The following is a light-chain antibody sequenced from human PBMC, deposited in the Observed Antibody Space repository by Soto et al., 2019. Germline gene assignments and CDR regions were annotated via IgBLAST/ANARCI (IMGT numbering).Light chain of an antibody. V-gene: IGLV2-14*03. Sequence: QSALTQPASVSGSPGQSITISCTGTSSDIGAYNYVSWYQQHPGKAPKLIIYDVTNRPAGISSRFSASKSGNTASLTISVLQAEDKADYYCCSYKSSSTLYVFGTGTKLTVL. J-gene: IGLJ1*01. CDR2: DVT. CDR3: CSYKSSSTLYV. CDR1: SSDIGAYNY.